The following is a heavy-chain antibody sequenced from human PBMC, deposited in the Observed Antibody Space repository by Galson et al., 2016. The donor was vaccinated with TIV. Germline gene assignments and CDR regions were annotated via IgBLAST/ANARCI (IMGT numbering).Heavy chain of an antibody. J-gene: IGHJ3*02. Sequence: SVKVSCKVSGNSLNELVIHWVRQAPGEGLEWMGGFDPEVSKTVYAQMLQGRVTMAADTYRDTAYMELGSLRAEDTAVYYCAKDWAETYDYSVFPFDIWGQGTLVTVSS. V-gene: IGHV1-24*01. CDR1: GNSLNELV. D-gene: IGHD3-16*01. CDR3: AKDWAETYDYSVFPFDI. CDR2: FDPEVSKT.